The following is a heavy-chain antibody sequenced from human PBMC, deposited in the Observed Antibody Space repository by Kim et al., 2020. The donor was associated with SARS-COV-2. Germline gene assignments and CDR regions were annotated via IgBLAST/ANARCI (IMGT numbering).Heavy chain of an antibody. CDR3: ARIERFAYDYVWGSYRPGWFDP. Sequence: SETLSLTCTVSGGSISSSSYYWGWIRQPPGKGLEWIGSIYYSGSTYYNPSLKSRVTISVDTSKNQFSLKLSSVTAADTAVYYCARIERFAYDYVWGSYRPGWFDPWGQGTLVTVSS. V-gene: IGHV4-39*01. J-gene: IGHJ5*02. CDR2: IYYSGST. CDR1: GGSISSSSYY. D-gene: IGHD3-16*02.